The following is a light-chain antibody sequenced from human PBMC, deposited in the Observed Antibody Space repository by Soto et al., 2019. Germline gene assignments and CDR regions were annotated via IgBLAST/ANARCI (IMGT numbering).Light chain of an antibody. CDR3: SSYAGSNNLVV. CDR2: EVS. J-gene: IGLJ3*02. CDR1: SSDVGGYNY. V-gene: IGLV2-8*01. Sequence: QSALTQPPSASGSPGQSVTISCTGTSSDVGGYNYVSWYQQHPGKAPKFMIYEVSKRPSGVPARFSGSKSGNTASLTVSGLQAEDEADYYCSSYAGSNNLVVFGGGTKLTVL.